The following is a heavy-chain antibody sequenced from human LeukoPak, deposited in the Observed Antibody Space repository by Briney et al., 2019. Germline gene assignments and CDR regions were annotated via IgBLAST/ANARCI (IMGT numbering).Heavy chain of an antibody. J-gene: IGHJ3*02. CDR1: GFSFSNYG. V-gene: IGHV3-30*02. D-gene: IGHD6-19*01. CDR2: IRNDGRNK. CDR3: ARGIAVAGTPQDAFDI. Sequence: GGSLRLSCAASGFSFSNYGMHWVRQAPGKGLEWVAFIRNDGRNKYYADSVKGRFTISRDNSKNTLYLQMNSLRAEDTAVYYCARGIAVAGTPQDAFDIWGQGTMVAVSS.